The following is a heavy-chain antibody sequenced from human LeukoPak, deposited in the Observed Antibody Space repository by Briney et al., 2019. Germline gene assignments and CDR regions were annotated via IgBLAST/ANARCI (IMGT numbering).Heavy chain of an antibody. CDR1: GYTFTDNH. CDR3: ARRFGSGSYYNGVDS. D-gene: IGHD3-10*01. J-gene: IGHJ4*02. CDR2: INPNTGDT. V-gene: IGHV1-2*02. Sequence: GASVKVSCKASGYTFTDNHLHWVRQAPGQGLEWMGWINPNTGDTHYGQKFQGRVTMTRDTSISTAYMELSRLTSDETAVFYCARRFGSGSYYNGVDSWGQGTLVTVSS.